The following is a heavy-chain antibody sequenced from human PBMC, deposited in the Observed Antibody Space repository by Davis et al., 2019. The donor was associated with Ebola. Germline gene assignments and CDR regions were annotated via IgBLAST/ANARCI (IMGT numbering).Heavy chain of an antibody. V-gene: IGHV4-59*01. CDR2: IYYSRTT. CDR3: ARTPQFSDYGAYFDF. D-gene: IGHD4-17*01. CDR1: GGSMSSYH. Sequence: SETLSLTCTVSGGSMSSYHWNWIRQPPGKGLEWIGNIYYSRTTNYNPSLKSRVTISRDTSKNQFSLKVNSVTAADTATYYCARTPQFSDYGAYFDFWGRGTLVSVSS. J-gene: IGHJ4*02.